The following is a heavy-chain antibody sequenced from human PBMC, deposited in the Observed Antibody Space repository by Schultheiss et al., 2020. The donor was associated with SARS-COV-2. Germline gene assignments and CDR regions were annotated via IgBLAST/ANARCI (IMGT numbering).Heavy chain of an antibody. D-gene: IGHD6-19*01. Sequence: GESLKISCAASGFTFSSYAMHWVRQAPGKGLEWVAVISYDGSNKYYADSVKGRFTISRDNSKNTLYLQMNSLRAEDTAVYYCARGVGSSGWFDYWGQGTLVTVSS. J-gene: IGHJ4*02. CDR1: GFTFSSYA. V-gene: IGHV3-30*01. CDR3: ARGVGSSGWFDY. CDR2: ISYDGSNK.